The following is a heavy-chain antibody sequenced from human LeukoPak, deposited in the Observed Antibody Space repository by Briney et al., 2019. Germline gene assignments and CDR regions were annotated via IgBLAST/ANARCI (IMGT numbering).Heavy chain of an antibody. CDR2: IKGDGSET. V-gene: IGHV3-74*01. J-gene: IGHJ5*02. D-gene: IGHD3-22*01. CDR1: GFTFSDYL. CDR3: VRGQIGVSVIVH. Sequence: QPGGSLRLSCAASGFTFSDYLMHCVRQVPGKGLVWVSRIKGDGSETNYADSVKGRFTSSRDNAKNTLFLQMNSLRVEDTAVYYCVRGQIGVSVIVHWGQGTLVTVSS.